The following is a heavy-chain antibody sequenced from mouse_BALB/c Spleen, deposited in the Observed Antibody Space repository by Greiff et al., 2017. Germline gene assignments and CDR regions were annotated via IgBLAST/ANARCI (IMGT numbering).Heavy chain of an antibody. D-gene: IGHD4-1*01. J-gene: IGHJ2*01. Sequence: EVMLVESGGGLVQPGGSLKLSCAASGFTFSSYGMSWVRQTPDKRLELVATINSNGGSTYYPDSVKGRFTISRDNAKNTLYLQMSSLKSEDTAMYYCASELGGVFDYWGQGTTLTVSS. CDR1: GFTFSSYG. V-gene: IGHV5-6-3*01. CDR2: INSNGGST. CDR3: ASELGGVFDY.